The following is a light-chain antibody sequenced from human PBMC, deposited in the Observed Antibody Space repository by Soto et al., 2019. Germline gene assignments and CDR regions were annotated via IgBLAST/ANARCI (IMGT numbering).Light chain of an antibody. CDR3: QQFKDYVWT. J-gene: IGKJ1*01. CDR2: DAS. V-gene: IGKV1-5*01. CDR1: QSLERY. Sequence: DIQMTQSPSTLSASVGDRVTITCRASQSLERYVAWYQQKAGSGRSLLIYDASTLERGVPSRFSGSESGTEFTLIISNLQRDDFATYYCQQFKDYVWTFGQGTKV.